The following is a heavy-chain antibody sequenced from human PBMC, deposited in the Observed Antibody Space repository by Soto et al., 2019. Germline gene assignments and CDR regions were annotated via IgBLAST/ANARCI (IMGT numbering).Heavy chain of an antibody. D-gene: IGHD6-13*01. CDR2: INSDASII. Sequence: EVQLVESGGGLVQPGGSLRLSCAVSGITFRSYWMHWIRQAPGKGLVWVSHINSDASIINYADSVKGRFTISRDNARNPLYLHMSGLRVDDTAIYYCASDAAAGLKFWGQGTLVTVSS. CDR1: GITFRSYW. J-gene: IGHJ4*02. CDR3: ASDAAAGLKF. V-gene: IGHV3-74*01.